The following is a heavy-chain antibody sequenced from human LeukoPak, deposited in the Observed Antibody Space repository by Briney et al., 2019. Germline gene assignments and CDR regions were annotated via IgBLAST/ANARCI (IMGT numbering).Heavy chain of an antibody. J-gene: IGHJ4*02. Sequence: SETLSLTCTVSGGSISSSSYYWGWIRQPPGKGLEWIGSIYYSGSTYYNPSLKSRVTISVDTSKNQFSLKLSSVTAADTAVYYCARDSSSWYFSLDYWGQGTLVTVSS. CDR3: ARDSSSWYFSLDY. CDR1: GGSISSSSYY. V-gene: IGHV4-39*07. CDR2: IYYSGST. D-gene: IGHD6-13*01.